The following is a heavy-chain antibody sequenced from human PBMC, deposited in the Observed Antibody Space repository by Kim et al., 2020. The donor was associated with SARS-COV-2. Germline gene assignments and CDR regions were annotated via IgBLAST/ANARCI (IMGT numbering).Heavy chain of an antibody. CDR2: IYYSGST. Sequence: SETLSLTCTVSGGSISSSSYYWGWIRQPPGKGLEWIGSIYYSGSTYYNPSLKSRVTISVDTSKNQFSLKLSSVTAADTAVYYCARPGRGGSYLANFQHWGEGTLVTVSS. V-gene: IGHV4-39*01. CDR3: ARPGRGGSYLANFQH. CDR1: GGSISSSSYY. D-gene: IGHD1-26*01. J-gene: IGHJ1*01.